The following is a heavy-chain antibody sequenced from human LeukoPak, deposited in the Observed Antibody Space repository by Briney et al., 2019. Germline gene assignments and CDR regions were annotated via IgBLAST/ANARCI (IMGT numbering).Heavy chain of an antibody. CDR2: ISYDGSNK. Sequence: QAGRSLRLSCAASGFTFSSYAMNWVRQAPGKGLEWVAVISYDGSNKHYADSVKGRFTISRVNSKNTLYLQINSLRAEDTAVYYCANQGGWLIRSPGLGDDYWGQGTLVTVSS. D-gene: IGHD6-19*01. V-gene: IGHV3-30-3*01. J-gene: IGHJ4*02. CDR3: ANQGGWLIRSPGLGDDY. CDR1: GFTFSSYA.